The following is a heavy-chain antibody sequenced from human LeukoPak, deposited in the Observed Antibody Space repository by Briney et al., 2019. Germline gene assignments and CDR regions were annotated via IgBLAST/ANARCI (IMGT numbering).Heavy chain of an antibody. CDR2: ISSSSSYT. CDR3: ARDPPRAYYYDSSGYSADAFDI. J-gene: IGHJ3*02. CDR1: GFTFSDYY. Sequence: GGSLRLSCAASGFTFSDYYMSWIRQAPGKGLEWVSYISSSSSYTNYADSVKGRFTLSRDNAKNSLYLQMNSLRAEDTAVYYCARDPPRAYYYDSSGYSADAFDIWGQGTMVTVSS. D-gene: IGHD3-22*01. V-gene: IGHV3-11*05.